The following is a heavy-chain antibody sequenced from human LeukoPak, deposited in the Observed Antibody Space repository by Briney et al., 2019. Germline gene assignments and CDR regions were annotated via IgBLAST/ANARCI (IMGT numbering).Heavy chain of an antibody. V-gene: IGHV4-39*01. CDR1: GGSISSYW. CDR3: ARHSRGYYDSTGYYYGSHAFDI. CDR2: IYHSGTT. J-gene: IGHJ3*02. Sequence: SETLSLTCTVSGGSISSYWWGWVRQPPGKGLEWIGSIYHSGTTYYNPSLKSRVTISVDTSRNQFSLKLSSVTAADTAVFHCARHSRGYYDSTGYYYGSHAFDIWGQGTMVTVSS. D-gene: IGHD3-22*01.